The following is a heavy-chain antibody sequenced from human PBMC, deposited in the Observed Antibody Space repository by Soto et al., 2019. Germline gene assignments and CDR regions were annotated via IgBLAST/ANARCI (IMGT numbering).Heavy chain of an antibody. CDR1: GFTFSSYA. CDR2: ISGSGGST. Sequence: EVQLLESGGGLVQPGGSLRLSCAASGFTFSSYAMSWVRQAPGQGLEWVSAISGSGGSTYYADSVKGRFTISGDNSKNTRYLQMNSLRAEDTAVYYCAKDSLGGSWYNWFAPWGQGTLVTVSS. D-gene: IGHD6-13*01. CDR3: AKDSLGGSWYNWFAP. V-gene: IGHV3-23*01. J-gene: IGHJ5*02.